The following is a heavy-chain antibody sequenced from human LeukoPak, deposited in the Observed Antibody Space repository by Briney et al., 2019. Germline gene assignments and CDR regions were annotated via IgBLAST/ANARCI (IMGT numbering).Heavy chain of an antibody. CDR2: IYHSGST. CDR3: ARVPALTGEWVSYYGMDV. CDR1: GYSISSGYY. Sequence: SETLSLTCTVSGYSISSGYYWGWIRQPPGKGLEWIGSIYHSGSTYYNPSLKSRVTISVDTSKNQFSLKLSSVTAADTAVYYCARVPALTGEWVSYYGMDVWGQGTTVTVSS. J-gene: IGHJ6*02. D-gene: IGHD7-27*01. V-gene: IGHV4-38-2*02.